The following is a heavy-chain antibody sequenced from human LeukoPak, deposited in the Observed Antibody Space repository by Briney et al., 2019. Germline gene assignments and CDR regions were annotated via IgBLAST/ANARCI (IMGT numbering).Heavy chain of an antibody. D-gene: IGHD3-10*01. V-gene: IGHV1-2*02. Sequence: ASVKLSCTASGYTFTGYYIHWVRHAPGPGLEWVGWINPNSVGTNYTPKFQGRVTMTSATSISTAYMELSRLRSDAAAVYYCSRGLLGFGVGKSWFDHWGQGTLVTVSS. J-gene: IGHJ5*02. CDR1: GYTFTGYY. CDR3: SRGLLGFGVGKSWFDH. CDR2: INPNSVGT.